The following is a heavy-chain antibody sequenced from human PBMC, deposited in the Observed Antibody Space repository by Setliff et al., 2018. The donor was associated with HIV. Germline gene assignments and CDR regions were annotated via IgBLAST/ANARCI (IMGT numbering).Heavy chain of an antibody. J-gene: IGHJ5*02. CDR1: AYSIRNGYY. D-gene: IGHD3-16*01. CDR2: LLYDGNT. Sequence: PSETLSLTCTVSAYSIRNGYYWGWIRQSPGKGLEWIGTLLYDGNTYYNPSLKSRVTMSVDTAKNQISLRLRSMTAADTAVYYCAKHDXXDGCCFDPWGQGSLVTVSS. CDR3: AKHDXXDGCCFDP. V-gene: IGHV4-38-2*02.